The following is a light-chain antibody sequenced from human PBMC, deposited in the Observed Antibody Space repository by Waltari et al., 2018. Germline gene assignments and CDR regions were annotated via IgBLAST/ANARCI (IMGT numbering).Light chain of an antibody. CDR2: GAS. V-gene: IGKV3-20*01. CDR3: QQYDISPRT. J-gene: IGKJ4*01. Sequence: EIVLTQSPGTLSLSPGERATLSCRASQTVRTTYLAWYQQKPGQAPTLLIYGASSRATGIRDMFSGSGSGTDFSLTISSLEPEDFAVYYCQQYDISPRTFGGGTKVEIK. CDR1: QTVRTTY.